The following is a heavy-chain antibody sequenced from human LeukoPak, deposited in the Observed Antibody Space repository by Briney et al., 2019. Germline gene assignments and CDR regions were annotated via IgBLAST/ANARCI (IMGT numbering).Heavy chain of an antibody. CDR3: ARRPSLWLPPGVDY. J-gene: IGHJ4*02. V-gene: IGHV4-39*01. CDR1: GGSISSSSYY. CDR2: IYYSGST. Sequence: SETLSLTCTVSGGSISSSSYYWGWIRQPPGKGLEWIGSIYYSGSTYYNPSLKSRVTISVDTSKNQFSLKLSSVTAADTAVYYCARRPSLWLPPGVDYSGQGTLVTVSS. D-gene: IGHD5-18*01.